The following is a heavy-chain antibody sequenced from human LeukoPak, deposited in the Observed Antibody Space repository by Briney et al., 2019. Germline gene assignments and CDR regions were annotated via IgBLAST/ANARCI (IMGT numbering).Heavy chain of an antibody. V-gene: IGHV3-21*01. CDR2: ISSSSYI. Sequence: PGGSLRLSCAAFDFTFRSYSMNWVGQPQGRGLGWVLSISSSSYIYYADSVKGRFTISRDNAKNSLYLQMNSLRAEDTAVYYCARAFRGYSSSWYPDYWGQGTLVTVSS. D-gene: IGHD6-13*01. J-gene: IGHJ4*02. CDR3: ARAFRGYSSSWYPDY. CDR1: DFTFRSYS.